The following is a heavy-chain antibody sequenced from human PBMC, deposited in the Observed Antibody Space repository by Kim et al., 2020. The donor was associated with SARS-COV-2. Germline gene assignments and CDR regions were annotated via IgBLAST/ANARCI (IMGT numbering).Heavy chain of an antibody. J-gene: IGHJ6*03. CDR1: DGSISSYY. D-gene: IGHD1-26*01. Sequence: SETLSLTCTVSDGSISSYYWSWIRQPPGKGLEWIGYIYYSGSTNYNPSLKSRVTISVDTSKNQFSLKLSSVTAADTAVYYCARHGGSYYYYYMDVWGKGTTVTVSS. CDR2: IYYSGST. V-gene: IGHV4-59*08. CDR3: ARHGGSYYYYYMDV.